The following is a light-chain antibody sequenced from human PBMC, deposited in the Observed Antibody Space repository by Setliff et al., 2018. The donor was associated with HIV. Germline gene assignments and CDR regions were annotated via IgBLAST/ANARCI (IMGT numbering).Light chain of an antibody. Sequence: SALTQPASVSGSPGQSITISCIGTGRDIGGYNYVSWYQQHPGKAPKLIIYGVTKRSSGVSNRFSGSKAGTTASLTISGLQAEDEADYYCSSYTSTSAYVFGTGTRSPS. CDR1: GRDIGGYNY. J-gene: IGLJ1*01. V-gene: IGLV2-14*03. CDR2: GVT. CDR3: SSYTSTSAYV.